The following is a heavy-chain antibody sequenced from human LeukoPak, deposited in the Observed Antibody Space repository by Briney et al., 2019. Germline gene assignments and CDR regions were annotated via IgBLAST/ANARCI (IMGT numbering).Heavy chain of an antibody. CDR3: VFLDTGWYSDGFDM. Sequence: SVKVSCKASGGTFSSYTISWVRQAPGQGLEWMGGIIPFFGTTNYAQKFQGRVTITADRSTSTGYMELSSLRSEDTAVYYCVFLDTGWYSDGFDMWGQGTMVTVSS. J-gene: IGHJ3*02. CDR2: IIPFFGTT. CDR1: GGTFSSYT. D-gene: IGHD6-19*01. V-gene: IGHV1-69*06.